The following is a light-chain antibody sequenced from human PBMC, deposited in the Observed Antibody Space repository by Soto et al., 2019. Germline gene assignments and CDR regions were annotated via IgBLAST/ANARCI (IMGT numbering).Light chain of an antibody. V-gene: IGKV1-33*01. CDR1: QDIRIY. CDR3: QQFENLPFT. Sequence: DIQMTQSPSSLSASVGDRVSISCQASQDIRIYLNWYQQRPGKPPKLLISAASTLERGVPSRFSGGGSATDFTFTISSLQPKDIATYYCQQFENLPFTFAPGTKLDIK. CDR2: AAS. J-gene: IGKJ3*01.